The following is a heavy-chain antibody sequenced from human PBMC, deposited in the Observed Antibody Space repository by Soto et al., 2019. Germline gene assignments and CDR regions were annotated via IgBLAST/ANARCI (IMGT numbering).Heavy chain of an antibody. Sequence: GGSLRLSCAASGFTFSSYSMNWVRQAPGKGLEWVSSISSSSSYIYYADSVKGRFTISRDNAKNSLYLQMNSLRAEDTAVYYCARVPTYYDFWSGFQPNWFDHWGQGTLVTVSS. J-gene: IGHJ5*02. CDR1: GFTFSSYS. D-gene: IGHD3-3*01. CDR2: ISSSSSYI. V-gene: IGHV3-21*01. CDR3: ARVPTYYDFWSGFQPNWFDH.